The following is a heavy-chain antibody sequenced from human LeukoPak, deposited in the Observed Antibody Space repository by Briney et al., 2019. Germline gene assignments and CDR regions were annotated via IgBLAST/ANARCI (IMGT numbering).Heavy chain of an antibody. J-gene: IGHJ4*02. V-gene: IGHV3-21*01. Sequence: SGGSLRLSCAASGFTFNSYSMNWVRQAPGKGLEWVSSISSSSSSTYYADSVKGRFTISRDNAKNSLYLQMNSLRAEDTAVYYCARASGDIVETATMGSYWGQGTLVTVSS. CDR2: ISSSSSST. CDR3: ARASGDIVETATMGSY. CDR1: GFTFNSYS. D-gene: IGHD5-18*01.